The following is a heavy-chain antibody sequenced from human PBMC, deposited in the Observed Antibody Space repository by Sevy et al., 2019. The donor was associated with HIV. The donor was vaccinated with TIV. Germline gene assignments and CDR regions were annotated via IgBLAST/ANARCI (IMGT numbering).Heavy chain of an antibody. CDR2: IWYDGSEK. Sequence: GGSLRLSCAASGFTFSSYGMHWVRQAPGKGLEWVAVIWYDGSEKYYADSVKGRFTISRDNSKNTLYLQMNSLRAEDTDVYYCARDISGGQQLEHFDFWGQGTLVTVSS. CDR1: GFTFSSYG. V-gene: IGHV3-33*01. J-gene: IGHJ4*02. CDR3: ARDISGGQQLEHFDF. D-gene: IGHD6-13*01.